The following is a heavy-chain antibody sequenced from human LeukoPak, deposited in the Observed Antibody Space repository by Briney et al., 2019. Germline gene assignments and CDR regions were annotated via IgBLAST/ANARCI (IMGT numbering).Heavy chain of an antibody. D-gene: IGHD3-3*01. V-gene: IGHV4-34*01. CDR2: INHSGST. Sequence: SETLSLTCAVYGGSFSGYYWSWLRQPPGKGLEWVGEINHSGSTNYNPSLKSRVTISVDTSKNQFSLKLSSVTAADTAVYYCARVPGYDFWSGYYTPHFDYWGQGTLVTVSS. CDR1: GGSFSGYY. CDR3: ARVPGYDFWSGYYTPHFDY. J-gene: IGHJ4*02.